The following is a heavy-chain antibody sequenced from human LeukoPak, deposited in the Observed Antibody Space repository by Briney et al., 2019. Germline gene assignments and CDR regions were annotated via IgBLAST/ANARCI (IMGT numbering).Heavy chain of an antibody. CDR1: GFTFSSNG. Sequence: GGSLRLSCAASGFTFSSNGMHWVLQAPGKGLEWVAVIWYDGSNKYYADSVKGRFTISRDNSKNTLYLQMNSLRAEDTAVYYCARDPLLSDALDIWGQGTMVTVSS. D-gene: IGHD2-21*02. CDR2: IWYDGSNK. CDR3: ARDPLLSDALDI. J-gene: IGHJ3*02. V-gene: IGHV3-33*01.